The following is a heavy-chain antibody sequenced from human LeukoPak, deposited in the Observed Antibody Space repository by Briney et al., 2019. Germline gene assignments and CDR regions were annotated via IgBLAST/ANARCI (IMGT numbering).Heavy chain of an antibody. CDR3: ARAYSGSYWGFDY. CDR1: GFTFSDYY. D-gene: IGHD1-26*01. CDR2: ISSRSNSI. J-gene: IGHJ4*02. Sequence: PGGSLRLSCAASGFTFSDYYMSWIRQAPGKGLEWVSYISSRSNSIYYADSVKGRFTISRDNAKNSLYLQMNSLRAEDTAVYYCARAYSGSYWGFDYWGQGTLVTVSS. V-gene: IGHV3-11*04.